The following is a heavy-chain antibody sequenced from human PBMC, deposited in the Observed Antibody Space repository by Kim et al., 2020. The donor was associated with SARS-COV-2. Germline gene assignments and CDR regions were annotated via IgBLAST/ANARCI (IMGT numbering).Heavy chain of an antibody. V-gene: IGHV3-64*01. CDR1: GFTFSSYA. Sequence: GGSLRLSCAASGFTFSSYAMHWVRQAPGKGLEYVSAISSNGGSTYYANSVKGRFTISRDNSKNTLYLQMGSLRAEDMAVYYCARDQGAVAGDYYFDYWGQGTLVTVSS. CDR2: ISSNGGST. D-gene: IGHD6-19*01. J-gene: IGHJ4*02. CDR3: ARDQGAVAGDYYFDY.